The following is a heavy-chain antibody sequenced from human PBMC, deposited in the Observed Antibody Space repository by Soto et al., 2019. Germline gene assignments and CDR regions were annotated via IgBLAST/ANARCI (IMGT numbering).Heavy chain of an antibody. D-gene: IGHD3-10*01. Sequence: VGSLRLSCAAIGFSLRSDWMAWVRQIPGKGLEFVANIKEDGSVKNYVDSVKGRFSISRDNEKNSLYLQMNSLRAEDTAVYYCGTDRWGGAFDMWGQGTTVTVSS. V-gene: IGHV3-7*01. CDR1: GFSLRSDW. J-gene: IGHJ3*02. CDR2: IKEDGSVK. CDR3: GTDRWGGAFDM.